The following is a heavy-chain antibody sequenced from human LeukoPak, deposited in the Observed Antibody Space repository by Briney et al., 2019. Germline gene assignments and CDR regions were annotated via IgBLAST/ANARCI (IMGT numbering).Heavy chain of an antibody. CDR3: ARDGGDSPFGY. V-gene: IGHV4-59*01. D-gene: IGHD2-21*02. Sequence: SETLSLTCTVSGGSISGYYWSWIRQPPAKGLEWIGYIYYSGSTNYNPSLKSRVTISVDTSKNQFSLKLSSVTAADTAVYYCARDGGDSPFGYWGQGTLVTVSS. J-gene: IGHJ4*02. CDR1: GGSISGYY. CDR2: IYYSGST.